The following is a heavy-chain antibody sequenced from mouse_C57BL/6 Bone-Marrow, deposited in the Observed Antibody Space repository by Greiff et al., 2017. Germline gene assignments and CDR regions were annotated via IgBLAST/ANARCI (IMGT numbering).Heavy chain of an antibody. D-gene: IGHD1-1*01. CDR2: INPNNGGT. CDR1: GYTFTDYY. V-gene: IGHV1-26*01. J-gene: IGHJ2*01. Sequence: EVKLQQSGPELVKPGASVKISCKASGYTFTDYYMNWVKQSHGKSLEWIGDINPNNGGTSYNQKFKGKATLTVDKSSSTAYMELRSLTSEDSAVXYCAREGYYGSRDYWGEGTTRTVSS. CDR3: AREGYYGSRDY.